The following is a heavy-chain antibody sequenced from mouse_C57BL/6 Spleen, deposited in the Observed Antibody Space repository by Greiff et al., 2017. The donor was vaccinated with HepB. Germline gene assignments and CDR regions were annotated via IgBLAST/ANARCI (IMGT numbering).Heavy chain of an antibody. V-gene: IGHV1-64*01. CDR2: IHPNSGST. CDR1: GYTFTSYW. J-gene: IGHJ2*01. CDR3: ARRRSLYYFDY. Sequence: VQLQQPGAELVKPGASVKLSCKASGYTFTSYWMHWVKQRPGQGLEWIGMIHPNSGSTNYNEKFKSKATLTVDTSSSTAYMQLSSLTSEDSAVYYCARRRSLYYFDYWGQGTTLTVSS.